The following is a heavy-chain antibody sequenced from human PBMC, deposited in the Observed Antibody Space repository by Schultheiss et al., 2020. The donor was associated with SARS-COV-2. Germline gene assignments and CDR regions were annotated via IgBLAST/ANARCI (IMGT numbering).Heavy chain of an antibody. CDR3: AKDLVDRVAGTFDY. CDR1: GFTFSSYG. CDR2: ISGSGGST. V-gene: IGHV3-23*01. D-gene: IGHD6-19*01. Sequence: GGSLRLSFAASGFTFSSYGMNWVRQAPGKGLEWVSAISGSGGSTYYADSVKGRFTISRDNSKNTLYLQMNSLRAEDTAVYYCAKDLVDRVAGTFDYWGQGTLVTVSS. J-gene: IGHJ4*01.